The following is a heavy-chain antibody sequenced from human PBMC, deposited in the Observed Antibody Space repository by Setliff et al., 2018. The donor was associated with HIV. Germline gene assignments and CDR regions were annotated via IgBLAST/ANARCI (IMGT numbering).Heavy chain of an antibody. CDR2: IYPGDSDT. D-gene: IGHD7-27*01. CDR1: GYSFTSYW. J-gene: IGHJ4*02. V-gene: IGHV5-51*01. CDR3: TRRRRAPGTGDLEAY. Sequence: GESLKISCKGSGYSFTSYWIAWVRQMPGKGLEWMGIIYPGDSDTRYSLSFQGQVTISADKSISTAYLQWDSLKASDTAMYYCTRRRRAPGTGDLEAYWGQGTLVTVSS.